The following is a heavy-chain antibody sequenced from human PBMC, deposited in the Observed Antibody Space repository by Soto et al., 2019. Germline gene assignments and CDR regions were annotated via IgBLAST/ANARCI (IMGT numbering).Heavy chain of an antibody. D-gene: IGHD3-10*01. CDR1: GGSISSGGYY. CDR2: IYYSGST. Sequence: QVQLQESGPGLVKPSQTLSLTCTVSGGSISSGGYYWSWIRQHPGKGLEWIGYIYYSGSTYYNPSLKSRVTISVVTSKNQFSLKLSSVTAADTAVYYCARELRFGEDYYGMDVWGQGTTVTVSS. J-gene: IGHJ6*02. CDR3: ARELRFGEDYYGMDV. V-gene: IGHV4-31*03.